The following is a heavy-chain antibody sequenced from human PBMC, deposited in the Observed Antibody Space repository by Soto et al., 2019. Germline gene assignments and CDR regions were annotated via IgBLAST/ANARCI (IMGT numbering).Heavy chain of an antibody. CDR1: GGSMSGYY. J-gene: IGHJ4*02. V-gene: IGHV4-59*01. D-gene: IGHD6-6*01. CDR3: AVSIAVPSGHIDH. Sequence: QVQLQESGPGLVKPSETLSLTCRVSGGSMSGYYWSWVRLAPGKGLEWIGYVYYPGSTNYDPSLQGSVTISVDTSNKHVSLSLSLVTAADTAVYFFAVSIAVPSGHIDHWRQGLRVTISS. CDR2: VYYPGST.